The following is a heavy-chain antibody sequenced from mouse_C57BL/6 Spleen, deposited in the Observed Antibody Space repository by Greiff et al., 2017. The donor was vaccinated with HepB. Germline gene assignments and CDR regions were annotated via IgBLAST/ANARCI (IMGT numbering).Heavy chain of an antibody. CDR1: GYAFSSYW. CDR2: IYPGDGDT. D-gene: IGHD2-1*01. V-gene: IGHV1-80*01. CDR3: ARSTMAPYYAMDY. J-gene: IGHJ4*01. Sequence: VQLQQSGAELVKPGASVKISCKASGYAFSSYWMNWVKQRPGKGLEWIGQIYPGDGDTNYNGKFKGKATLTADKSSSTAYMQLSSLTSEDSAVYFCARSTMAPYYAMDYWGQGTSVTVSS.